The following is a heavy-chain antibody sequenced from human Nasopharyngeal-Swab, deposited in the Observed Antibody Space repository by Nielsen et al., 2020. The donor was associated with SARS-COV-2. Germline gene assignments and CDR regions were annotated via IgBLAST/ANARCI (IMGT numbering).Heavy chain of an antibody. V-gene: IGHV1-18*04. Sequence: ASVKVSCKASGYSFTTYGISWVRQAPGQGLEWMGWIGVYNGKRDYAQKLQDRVTITTDISTATVYMELMNLRSADTAVYYCARSHGYYHYMDVWGKGTTVTVSS. J-gene: IGHJ6*03. CDR1: GYSFTTYG. CDR3: ARSHGYYHYMDV. CDR2: IGVYNGKR.